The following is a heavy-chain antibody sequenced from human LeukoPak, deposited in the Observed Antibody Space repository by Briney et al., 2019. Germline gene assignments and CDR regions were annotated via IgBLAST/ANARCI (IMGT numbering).Heavy chain of an antibody. CDR2: INPSGGSR. V-gene: IGHV1-46*01. Sequence: ASVKVSCKASGYTFTSYYMHWVRQAPGQGLEWMGLINPSGGSRSYAQKFQGRVTMTRDTPTSTVYMELSSLRSEDTAVYYCARDQFYDSSGYFEYYFDYWGQGTLVTVSS. CDR3: ARDQFYDSSGYFEYYFDY. CDR1: GYTFTSYY. D-gene: IGHD3-22*01. J-gene: IGHJ4*02.